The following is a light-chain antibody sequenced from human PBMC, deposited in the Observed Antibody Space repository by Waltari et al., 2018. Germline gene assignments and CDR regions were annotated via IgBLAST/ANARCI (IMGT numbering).Light chain of an antibody. CDR3: AAWDDSLNGFYV. Sequence: QSVLTPPPSASGTPGQTVTISCSGSSSNVGSSTVSWYQQPPGTAPKLLIFRHNQRPSGVPDRFSGSKSGTSASLAISGLQSEDEADYFCAAWDDSLNGFYVFGTGTRVTVL. J-gene: IGLJ1*01. CDR1: SSNVGSST. V-gene: IGLV1-44*01. CDR2: RHN.